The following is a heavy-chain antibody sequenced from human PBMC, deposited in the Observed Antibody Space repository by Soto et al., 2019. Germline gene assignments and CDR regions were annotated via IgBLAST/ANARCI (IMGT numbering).Heavy chain of an antibody. V-gene: IGHV1-69*01. CDR3: ASLVYCSGGSCRNWFDP. D-gene: IGHD2-15*01. J-gene: IGHJ5*02. Sequence: QVQLMQSGAEVKKPGSSVKVSCKASGGTFSSYAISWVRQAPGQGLEWMGGIIPIFGTANYAQKFQGRVTITADESTSTAYMELSSLRSEDTAVYYCASLVYCSGGSCRNWFDPWGQGTLVTVSS. CDR2: IIPIFGTA. CDR1: GGTFSSYA.